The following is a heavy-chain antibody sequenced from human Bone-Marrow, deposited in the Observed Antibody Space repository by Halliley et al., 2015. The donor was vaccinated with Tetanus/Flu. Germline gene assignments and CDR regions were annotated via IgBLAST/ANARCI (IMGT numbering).Heavy chain of an antibody. Sequence: QLVQSGAEVKKPGASVKVSCQASGYTFTTHGIAWVRQAPGQGLEWLGWISTYKGDANYAQRFMGRVSLTTDTSTSTAYMEVRGLTSADTAVYYCERAGRESYSNYWGQGTLVTVSS. V-gene: IGHV1-18*01. CDR3: ERAGRESYSNY. D-gene: IGHD3-16*01. CDR2: ISTYKGDA. CDR1: GYTFTTHG. J-gene: IGHJ4*02.